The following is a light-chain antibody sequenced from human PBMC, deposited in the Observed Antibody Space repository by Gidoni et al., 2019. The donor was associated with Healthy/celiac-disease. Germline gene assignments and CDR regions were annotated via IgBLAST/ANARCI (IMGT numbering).Light chain of an antibody. Sequence: EMVLTQSPATLSLSPGERATLSCRASQSVSSYLAWYQQKPGQAPRLLIYDASNRATGIPARFSGSGSGTDFTLTISSLEPEDFAVYYCQQRSNWPPAVXQXTRLEIK. CDR3: QQRSNWPPA. J-gene: IGKJ5*01. CDR1: QSVSSY. V-gene: IGKV3-11*01. CDR2: DAS.